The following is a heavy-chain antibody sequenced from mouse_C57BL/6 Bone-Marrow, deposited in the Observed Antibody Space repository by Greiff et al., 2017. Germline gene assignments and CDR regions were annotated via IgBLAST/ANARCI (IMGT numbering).Heavy chain of an antibody. CDR2: IYPGSGST. J-gene: IGHJ3*01. Sequence: QVQLQQPGAELVKPGASVKMSCKASGYTFTSYWITWVKQRPGQGLEWIGDIYPGSGSTNYNEKFKSKATLTVDTSSSTAYMQLSSLTSEDSAVYYGARESIYYGNYVVFAYWGQGTLVTVSA. CDR1: GYTFTSYW. V-gene: IGHV1-55*01. D-gene: IGHD2-1*01. CDR3: ARESIYYGNYVVFAY.